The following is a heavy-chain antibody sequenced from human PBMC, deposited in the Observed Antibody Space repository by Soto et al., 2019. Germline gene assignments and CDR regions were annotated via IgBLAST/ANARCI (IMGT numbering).Heavy chain of an antibody. CDR2: ISSSSSVI. CDR3: ARDLSWGSNWYYYMDV. CDR1: GFILSDCA. V-gene: IGHV3-48*01. D-gene: IGHD7-27*01. Sequence: EVQLVESGGGLVQPGGSLRLSCATSGFILSDCAMNWVRQAPGKGLEWVSYISSSSSVIDYADSVKGRFTVSRDNARNSLYLQMSIPRAEDTAVYYCARDLSWGSNWYYYMDVWGKGTTVTVSS. J-gene: IGHJ6*03.